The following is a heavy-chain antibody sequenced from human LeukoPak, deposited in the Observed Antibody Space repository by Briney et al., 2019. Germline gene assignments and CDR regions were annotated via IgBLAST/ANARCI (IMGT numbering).Heavy chain of an antibody. D-gene: IGHD3-10*01. J-gene: IGHJ4*02. Sequence: PGGSLRLSCAASGFTFSNYWMTWVRQAPGKGLEWVAFIRYDGSNKYYADSVKGRFTISRDNSKNTLYLQMNSLRAEDTAVYYCAKDPYYYGSGSFYFDYWGQGTLVTVSS. CDR3: AKDPYYYGSGSFYFDY. CDR1: GFTFSNYW. CDR2: IRYDGSNK. V-gene: IGHV3-30*02.